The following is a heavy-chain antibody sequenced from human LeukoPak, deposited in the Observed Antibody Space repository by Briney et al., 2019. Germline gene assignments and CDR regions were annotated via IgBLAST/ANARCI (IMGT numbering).Heavy chain of an antibody. CDR3: ARGNRYCSSTSCYADWFDP. V-gene: IGHV3-48*04. CDR2: ISGRSSTI. J-gene: IGHJ5*02. CDR1: AFTFSDYS. D-gene: IGHD2-2*01. Sequence: GGPLRLSCTASAFTFSDYSMNWVRQAPGKGLEWVSYISGRSSTIYYADSVKGRFTISRDNAKNSLYLQMNSLRAEDTAVYYCARGNRYCSSTSCYADWFDPWGQGTLVTVSS.